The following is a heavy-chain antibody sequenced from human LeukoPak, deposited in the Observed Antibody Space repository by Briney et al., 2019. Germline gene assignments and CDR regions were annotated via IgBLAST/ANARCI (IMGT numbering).Heavy chain of an antibody. CDR2: IFYTGGT. V-gene: IGHV4-59*08. J-gene: IGHJ4*02. CDR3: ARVQSWGYDLWSGSPDY. CDR1: GGFISNYY. Sequence: PSETLSLTCTVSGGFISNYYWNWIRQPPGKGLEWIGYIFYTGGTNYNPSLKSRVTISVDTSKNQFSLKLSSVTAADTAVYYCARVQSWGYDLWSGSPDYWGQGTLVTVSS. D-gene: IGHD3-3*01.